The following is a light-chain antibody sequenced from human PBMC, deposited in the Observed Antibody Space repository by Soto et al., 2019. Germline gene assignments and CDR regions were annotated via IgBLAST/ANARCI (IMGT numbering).Light chain of an antibody. CDR3: AAWDASLKGLV. CDR2: ANN. J-gene: IGLJ3*02. Sequence: QSVLTQPPSASGTPGQRVIISCSGSSSNIGSKDADWYQHLPGTAPKLLLYANNLRPSGVPDRFSSSKSGTSASLAVSGLQSEDEADYYCAAWDASLKGLVFGGGTQLTVL. V-gene: IGLV1-44*01. CDR1: SSNIGSKD.